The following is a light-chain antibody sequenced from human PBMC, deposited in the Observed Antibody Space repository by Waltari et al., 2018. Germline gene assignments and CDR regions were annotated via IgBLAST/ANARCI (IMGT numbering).Light chain of an antibody. CDR3: QQRRRWPLT. V-gene: IGKV3-11*01. Sequence: EIVLTHSPATLSLSPGERATLSCRASQTVDTDLAWYQQRPGQAPRLLIYDTSNRATGIPDRFSGSGSETDFTLTISSLEPEDFAVYYCQQRRRWPLTFGGGSKVEI. J-gene: IGKJ4*01. CDR1: QTVDTD. CDR2: DTS.